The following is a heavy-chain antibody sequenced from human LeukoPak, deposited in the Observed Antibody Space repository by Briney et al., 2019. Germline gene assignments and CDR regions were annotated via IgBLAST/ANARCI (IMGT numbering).Heavy chain of an antibody. Sequence: GGSLRLSCAASGFIFSTYPMGWVRQAPGKGLEWVSSISGSGDSTSHADSVRGRFTISRDNSESTLYLQMDSLRAEDTAVYYCAKAHTKPSRVVPAAIEFDYWGQGTLVTVSS. CDR1: GFIFSTYP. V-gene: IGHV3-23*01. CDR3: AKAHTKPSRVVPAAIEFDY. CDR2: ISGSGDST. D-gene: IGHD2-2*01. J-gene: IGHJ4*02.